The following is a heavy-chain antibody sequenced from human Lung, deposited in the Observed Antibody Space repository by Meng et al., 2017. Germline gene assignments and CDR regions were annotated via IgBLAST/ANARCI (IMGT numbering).Heavy chain of an antibody. D-gene: IGHD4-23*01. J-gene: IGHJ4*02. CDR1: GASVSSGGYY. CDR3: ARGGTVVNLGY. CDR2: VYFSGST. Sequence: QVQVQESGPGLVRPSETPSLTCTVSGASVSSGGYYWSWIRQPPGKGLEWIGYVYFSGSTNYNPSLKSRVTISLDTSKNQFSLKLNSVTAADTAVYYCARGGTVVNLGYWGPGTLVTVSS. V-gene: IGHV4-61*08.